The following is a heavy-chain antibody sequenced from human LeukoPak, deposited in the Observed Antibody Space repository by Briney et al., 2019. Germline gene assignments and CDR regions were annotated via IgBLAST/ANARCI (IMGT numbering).Heavy chain of an antibody. J-gene: IGHJ5*02. V-gene: IGHV4-39*07. CDR3: ARDSMVRGVIITRWFDP. Sequence: PSETLSLTCTVSGGSISSSAYYWGWIRRPPGKGLEWIGSIHSSGSTYYNPSLKSRVTISVDTSKNQFSLKLTSMTAADTAVYYCARDSMVRGVIITRWFDPWGQGTLVTVSS. D-gene: IGHD3-10*01. CDR2: IHSSGST. CDR1: GGSISSSAYY.